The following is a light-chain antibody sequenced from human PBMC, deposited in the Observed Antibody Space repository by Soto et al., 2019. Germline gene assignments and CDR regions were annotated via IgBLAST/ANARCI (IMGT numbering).Light chain of an antibody. Sequence: EILLTQSPATLSLSAGERATLSCRASESISSYLAWYQQKPGQAPSLLIYDASNWATGIPSRFSGSGSGTHFTLTINSLQPEDFAVYYCQQRNNSPHTFGQGTKVEIK. CDR1: ESISSY. CDR3: QQRNNSPHT. J-gene: IGKJ2*01. V-gene: IGKV3-11*01. CDR2: DAS.